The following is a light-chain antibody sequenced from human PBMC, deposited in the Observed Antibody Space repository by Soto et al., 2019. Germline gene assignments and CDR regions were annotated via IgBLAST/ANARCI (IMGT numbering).Light chain of an antibody. CDR1: QSISSY. CDR3: QQSDSTPT. Sequence: DIQMTQTQSSLSASIGDRVTITCRASQSISSYLNWYQQTPGKAPKLLIYAASSLQSGVPSRFSGSGSGTDFTLTISNLQPEDFATYYCQQSDSTPTLGQGTK. CDR2: AAS. V-gene: IGKV1-39*01. J-gene: IGKJ2*01.